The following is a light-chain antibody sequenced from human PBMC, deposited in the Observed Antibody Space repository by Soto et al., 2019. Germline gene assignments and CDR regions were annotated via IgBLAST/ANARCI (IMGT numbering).Light chain of an antibody. CDR1: QSVTTN. V-gene: IGKV3-15*01. CDR3: QQYNNWPPGA. CDR2: DAS. Sequence: EIVMTQSPATLSVSPGESVTLSCRASQSVTTNLAWYQHKPGQAPRLLIYDASTRATGVPASFSGSGSGTEFTLTISSLQSEDFAIYYCQQYNNWPPGAFGQGTKVDIK. J-gene: IGKJ1*01.